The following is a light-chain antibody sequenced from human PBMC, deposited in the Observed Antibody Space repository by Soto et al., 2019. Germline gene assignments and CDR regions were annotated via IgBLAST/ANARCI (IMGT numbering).Light chain of an antibody. J-gene: IGKJ2*01. V-gene: IGKV1-5*03. CDR1: QNVSNW. CDR2: KAS. CDR3: QQYSREST. Sequence: DVEMTPSPSTLPTSIGDRVTINCRASQNVSNWLAWYQQKPGQAPKLLIYKASRLESGVPSRFSASGSGTDFSLTINSLQSDDFATYFCQQYSRESTFGQGTKLEIK.